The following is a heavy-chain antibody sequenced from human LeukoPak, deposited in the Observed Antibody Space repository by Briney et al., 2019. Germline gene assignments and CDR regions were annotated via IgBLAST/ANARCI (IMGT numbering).Heavy chain of an antibody. V-gene: IGHV3-23*01. CDR2: ISGSGGST. Sequence: GGSLRLSCAASGFTFRSYAMTWVRQAPGKGLEWVSTISGSGGSTYYADSVKGRFTISRDNSKNTLYLQMNSLRAEDTAIYHCAKDGVGTSFDYWGQGTLVTVSS. CDR1: GFTFRSYA. D-gene: IGHD3-3*01. CDR3: AKDGVGTSFDY. J-gene: IGHJ4*02.